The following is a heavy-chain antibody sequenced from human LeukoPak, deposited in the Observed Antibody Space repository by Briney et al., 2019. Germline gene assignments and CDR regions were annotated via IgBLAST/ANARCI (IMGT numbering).Heavy chain of an antibody. Sequence: SETLSLTCAVYGGSFSGYYWSWIRQPPGKGLEWIGEINHSGSTNYNPSLKSRVTISVDTSKNQFSLKLSSVTAADTAVYYCAREGLRASIAAAGIGYWGQGTLVTVSS. V-gene: IGHV4-34*01. CDR3: AREGLRASIAAAGIGY. CDR2: INHSGST. CDR1: GGSFSGYY. J-gene: IGHJ4*02. D-gene: IGHD6-13*01.